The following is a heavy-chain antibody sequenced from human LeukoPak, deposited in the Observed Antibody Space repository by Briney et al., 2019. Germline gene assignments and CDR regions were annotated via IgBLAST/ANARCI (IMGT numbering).Heavy chain of an antibody. Sequence: SVKVSCKASGGTFSSYTISWVRQAPGQGLEWMGRIIPILGIANYAQKFQGRVTITADKSTSTAYMELSSLRSEDTAVYYCASGIVVVPAAYYYYYYYMDIWGKGTTVTVSS. V-gene: IGHV1-69*02. J-gene: IGHJ6*03. CDR1: GGTFSSYT. CDR2: IIPILGIA. CDR3: ASGIVVVPAAYYYYYYYMDI. D-gene: IGHD2-2*01.